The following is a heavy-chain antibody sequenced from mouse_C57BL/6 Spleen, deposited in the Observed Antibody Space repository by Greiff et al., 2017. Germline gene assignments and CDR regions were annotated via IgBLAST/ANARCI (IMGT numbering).Heavy chain of an antibody. V-gene: IGHV1-82*01. Sequence: VQLQQSGPELVKPGASVKISCKASGYAFSSSWMNWVKQRPGKGFEWIGRIYPGDGDTNYNGKFKGKATLTADKSSSTAYMQLSSLTSEDYAVYCCAGRPSYYSNPGYAMDYWGQGTSVTVSS. CDR2: IYPGDGDT. CDR3: AGRPSYYSNPGYAMDY. J-gene: IGHJ4*01. CDR1: GYAFSSSW. D-gene: IGHD2-5*01.